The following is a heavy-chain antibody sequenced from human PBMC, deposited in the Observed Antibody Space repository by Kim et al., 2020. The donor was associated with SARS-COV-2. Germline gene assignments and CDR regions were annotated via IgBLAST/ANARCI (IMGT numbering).Heavy chain of an antibody. Sequence: GGSLRLSCAASGFTFSSYSMHWVRQAPGKGLEWVSSISRDRGDYIYYPDSVKGRFTISRDNAKNSLYLQMNSLRAEDTAVYYCAKYYNFWSGPNFDYWVQGKLAFDIGGQGTIVSVSS. D-gene: IGHD3-3*01. CDR2: ISRDRGDYI. CDR3: AKYYNFWSGPNFDYWVQGKLAFDI. V-gene: IGHV3-21*01. CDR1: GFTFSSYS. J-gene: IGHJ3*02.